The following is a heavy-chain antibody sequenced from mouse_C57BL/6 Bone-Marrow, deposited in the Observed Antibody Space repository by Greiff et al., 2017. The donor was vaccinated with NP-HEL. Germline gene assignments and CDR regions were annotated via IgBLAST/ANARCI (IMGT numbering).Heavy chain of an antibody. CDR1: GFTFSSYA. J-gene: IGHJ4*01. CDR3: ARDWRAMDY. Sequence: EVKLVESGGGLVKPGGSLKLSCAASGFTFSSYAMSWVRQTPEKRLEWVATISDGGSYTYYPDNVKGRFTISRDNAKNNLYLQMSHLKSEDTAMYYCARDWRAMDYWGQGTSVTVSS. CDR2: ISDGGSYT. V-gene: IGHV5-4*01.